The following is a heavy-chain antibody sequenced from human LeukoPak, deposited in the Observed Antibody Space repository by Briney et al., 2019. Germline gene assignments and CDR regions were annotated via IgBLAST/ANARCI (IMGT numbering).Heavy chain of an antibody. V-gene: IGHV4-61*09. D-gene: IGHD4-17*01. CDR1: GDSLTSGSRY. CDR2: FYSSTRT. CDR3: ARCMSELDYGDYAYYYHMDV. Sequence: SETLSLTCTVSGDSLTSGSRYWSCIRQPAGKGLEWIGHFYSSTRTTYNPSLESRVTISGDTAKNQFSLKLDSVTAADTAVYFCARCMSELDYGDYAYYYHMDVWGKGTTVTVSS. J-gene: IGHJ6*04.